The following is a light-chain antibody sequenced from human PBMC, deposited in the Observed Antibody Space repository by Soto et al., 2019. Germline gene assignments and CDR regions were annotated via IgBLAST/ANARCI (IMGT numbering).Light chain of an antibody. CDR1: QNVGTN. CDR3: QQYNNWGLA. CDR2: GAS. Sequence: IVMTQSPATLSVSPGERVTLSCRASQNVGTNLAWYQQKPGQAPRLLIYGASTRATGVPANFSGSGSGTEFTLTINSLQSEDFALYFCQQYNNWGLAFGGGTRVEIK. V-gene: IGKV3D-15*01. J-gene: IGKJ4*01.